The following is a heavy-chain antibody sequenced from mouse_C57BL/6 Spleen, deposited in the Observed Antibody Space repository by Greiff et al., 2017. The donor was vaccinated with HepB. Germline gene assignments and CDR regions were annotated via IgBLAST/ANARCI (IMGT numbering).Heavy chain of an antibody. CDR3: ARRTGTVRDY. D-gene: IGHD4-1*01. CDR1: GYSFTGYY. J-gene: IGHJ2*01. V-gene: IGHV1-42*01. Sequence: DVKLVESGPELVKPGASVKISCKASGYSFTGYYMNWVKQSPEKSLEWIGEINPSTGGTTYNQKFKAKATLTVDKSSSTAYMQLKSLTSEDSAVYYCARRTGTVRDYWGQGTTLTVAS. CDR2: INPSTGGT.